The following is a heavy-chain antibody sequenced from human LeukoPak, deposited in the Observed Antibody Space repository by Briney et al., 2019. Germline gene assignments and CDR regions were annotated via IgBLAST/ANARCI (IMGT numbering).Heavy chain of an antibody. CDR1: GYTFTGYY. Sequence: ASVKVCCKASGYTFTGYYMHWVRQAPGQWLEWMGWINPNSGGTNYAQKFQGRVTMTRDTSVSTAYMDLSSLRSDDTAVYYCARDDAAAAGSYFDYWGQGTLVTASS. CDR2: INPNSGGT. V-gene: IGHV1-2*02. D-gene: IGHD6-13*01. J-gene: IGHJ4*02. CDR3: ARDDAAAAGSYFDY.